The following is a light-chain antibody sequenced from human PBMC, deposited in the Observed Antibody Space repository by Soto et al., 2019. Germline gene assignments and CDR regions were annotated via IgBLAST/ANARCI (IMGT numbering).Light chain of an antibody. CDR2: KAS. Sequence: DIQMTQSPSTLSASVGDRVTITCRASQSISSWLAWYQQKPGKAPKLLIYKASSLESGVPSRFSGSGSGTEFTLTISSLQPDDFATYCCQQYNSYPATFGQGTKVEIK. J-gene: IGKJ1*01. CDR3: QQYNSYPAT. V-gene: IGKV1-5*03. CDR1: QSISSW.